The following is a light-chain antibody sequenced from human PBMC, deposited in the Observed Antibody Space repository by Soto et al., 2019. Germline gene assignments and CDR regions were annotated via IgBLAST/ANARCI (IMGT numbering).Light chain of an antibody. CDR3: SLYAGTNTLVL. CDR2: DVN. J-gene: IGLJ2*01. Sequence: QSALTQPASVSGSPGQSITISCTGTSSDIGGYNYVSWFQQHPGKAPKLIIYDVNNRPSGVSNRFSGSKSGTTASLAISGLQAEDEAEYFCSLYAGTNTLVLFGGGTKLTVL. V-gene: IGLV2-14*01. CDR1: SSDIGGYNY.